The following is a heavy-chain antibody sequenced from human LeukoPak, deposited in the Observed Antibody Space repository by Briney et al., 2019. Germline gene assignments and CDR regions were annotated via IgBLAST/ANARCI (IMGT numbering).Heavy chain of an antibody. J-gene: IGHJ4*02. CDR2: ISGSGGST. D-gene: IGHD3-22*01. Sequence: GGSLRLSCAASGFTFSSYAMSWVRQAPGKGLEWVSAISGSGGSTYYADSVKGRFTISRDNSKNTLYLQMNSPRAEDTAVYYCAKCYYDSSGYYPFDYWGQGTLVTVSS. CDR1: GFTFSSYA. CDR3: AKCYYDSSGYYPFDY. V-gene: IGHV3-23*01.